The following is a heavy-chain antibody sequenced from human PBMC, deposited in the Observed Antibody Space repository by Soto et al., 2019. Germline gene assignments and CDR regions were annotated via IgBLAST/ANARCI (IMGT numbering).Heavy chain of an antibody. V-gene: IGHV3-23*01. Sequence: PGGSLRLSCAASGFTFSSYAMSWVRQAPGKGLEWVSAISGSGGSTYYADSVKGRFTISRDNAKNSLYLHMSSLTAEDSALYYCSRSLDSWGQGTRVTVSS. CDR2: ISGSGGST. J-gene: IGHJ4*02. CDR3: SRSLDS. CDR1: GFTFSSYA.